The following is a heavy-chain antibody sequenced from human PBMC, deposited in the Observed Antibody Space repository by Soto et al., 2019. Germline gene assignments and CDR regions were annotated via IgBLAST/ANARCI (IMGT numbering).Heavy chain of an antibody. J-gene: IGHJ5*02. Sequence: SETLSLTCNVSGGSISSYYWSWIRQPPGKGLEWIGFIYYSGSTDYNPSLRSRVTISVDTSKNQFSLELRSVTPADTAVYYCTREYNYGHNWFDPWGQGTLVTVSS. D-gene: IGHD3-10*01. V-gene: IGHV4-59*01. CDR2: IYYSGST. CDR1: GGSISSYY. CDR3: TREYNYGHNWFDP.